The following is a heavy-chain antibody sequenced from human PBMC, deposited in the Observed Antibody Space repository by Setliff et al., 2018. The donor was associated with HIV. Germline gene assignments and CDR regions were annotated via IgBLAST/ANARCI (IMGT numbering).Heavy chain of an antibody. V-gene: IGHV4-4*09. J-gene: IGHJ4*02. CDR1: GASISSYS. CDR3: ARGGYRDGYDY. Sequence: PSETLSLTCTVSGASISSYSWSWIRQSPGKRLEWIGYIHSYGSTDSNTSLASRVTIAVDTPKNQLSLKLRSVAAADTAVYYCARGGYRDGYDYWGQGTLVTVSA. CDR2: IHSYGST. D-gene: IGHD5-18*01.